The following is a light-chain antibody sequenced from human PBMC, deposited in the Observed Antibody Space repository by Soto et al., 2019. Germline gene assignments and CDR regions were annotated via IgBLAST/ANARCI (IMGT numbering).Light chain of an antibody. CDR3: QQRNSWPIT. J-gene: IGKJ5*01. CDR1: QSVSNY. Sequence: EIVLTQSPTTLSLSPGERATLSCRASQSVSNYLAWYQQRPDQAPSLLIYDASNRATGIPTRFSGSGSGTDFTLTISSLEPEDFAVYYCQQRNSWPITFGQGTRLEIK. CDR2: DAS. V-gene: IGKV3-11*01.